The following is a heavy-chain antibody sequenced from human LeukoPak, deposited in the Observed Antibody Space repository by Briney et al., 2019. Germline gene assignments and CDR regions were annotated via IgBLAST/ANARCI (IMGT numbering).Heavy chain of an antibody. CDR1: GGSISSYY. CDR3: ARGGCYYDSSGYPFDY. J-gene: IGHJ4*02. Sequence: SETLSLTCTVSGGSISSYYWSWLRQPAGKGLEWIGRIYTSGSTNYNPSLKSRVTMSVDTSKNQFSLKLSSVTAADTAVYYCARGGCYYDSSGYPFDYWGQGTLVTVSS. D-gene: IGHD3-22*01. V-gene: IGHV4-4*07. CDR2: IYTSGST.